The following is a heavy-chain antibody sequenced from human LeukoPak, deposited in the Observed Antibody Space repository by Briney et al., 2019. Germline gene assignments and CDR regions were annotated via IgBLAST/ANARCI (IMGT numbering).Heavy chain of an antibody. V-gene: IGHV1-69*13. J-gene: IGHJ6*02. CDR2: IIPIFGTA. CDR1: GGTFSSYA. D-gene: IGHD1-26*01. CDR3: ARTSGSYLRHYYYGMDV. Sequence: SVKVSCKASGGTFSSYAISWVRQAPGQGLEWMGGIIPIFGTANYAQKFQGRATITADESTSTAYMELSSLRSEDTAVYYCARTSGSYLRHYYYGMDVWGQGTTVTVSS.